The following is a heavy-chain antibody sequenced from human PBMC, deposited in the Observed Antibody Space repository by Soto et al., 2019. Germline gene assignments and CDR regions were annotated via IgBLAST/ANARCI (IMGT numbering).Heavy chain of an antibody. CDR3: ARVRREYDNSGPVDE. V-gene: IGHV4-30-2*01. CDR1: GGSISSGDYS. J-gene: IGHJ4*02. CDR2: IYYGGST. Sequence: KPSETLSLTCAASGGSISSGDYSWNWIRQPPGKGLEWIGYIYYGGSTYYNPSLQSRVTMSVDRSRNQFSLKLNSVTAADTAVYYCARVRREYDNSGPVDEWGQGTLVTVSS. D-gene: IGHD3-22*01.